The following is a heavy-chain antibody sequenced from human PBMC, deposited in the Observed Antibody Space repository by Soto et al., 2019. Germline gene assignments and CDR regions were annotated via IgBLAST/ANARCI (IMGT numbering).Heavy chain of an antibody. CDR1: GYSFTTNW. V-gene: IGHV5-51*01. CDR3: ARHSGVAEDGAH. Sequence: GESLKISCKGSGYSFTTNWIGWVRQMPGKGLEWMGVIYPGDSDTRYSPSFQGQVAISADKSINTAYLQWSSLKASDTAMYYCARHSGVAEDGAHWGQGTLVTVSS. J-gene: IGHJ1*01. CDR2: IYPGDSDT. D-gene: IGHD6-13*01.